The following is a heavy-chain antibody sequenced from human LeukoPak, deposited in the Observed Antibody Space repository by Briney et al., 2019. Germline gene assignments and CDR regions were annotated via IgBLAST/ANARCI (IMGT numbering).Heavy chain of an antibody. CDR1: GGSFSGYY. V-gene: IGHV4-34*01. J-gene: IGHJ4*02. CDR2: INHSGST. Sequence: SETLSLTCAVYGGSFSGYYWSWIRQPPGKGLEWSGEINHSGSTNYNPSLKSRVTISVDTSKNQFSLKLGVVTAAGTGVYYCGGGSYFDYGGQGTLVTVSS. CDR3: GGGSYFDY.